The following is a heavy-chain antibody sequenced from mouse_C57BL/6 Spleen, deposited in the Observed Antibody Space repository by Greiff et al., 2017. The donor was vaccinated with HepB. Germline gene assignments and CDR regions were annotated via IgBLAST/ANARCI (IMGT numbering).Heavy chain of an antibody. CDR2: INPNNGGT. D-gene: IGHD1-1*01. V-gene: IGHV1-18*01. Sequence: EVQLQQSGPELVKPGASVKIPCKASGYTFTDYNMDWVKQSHGKSLEWIGDINPNNGGTIYNQKFKGKATLTVDKSSSTAYMELRSLTSEDTAVYYCARGNLLLRYPYAMDYWGQGTSVTVSS. CDR3: ARGNLLLRYPYAMDY. J-gene: IGHJ4*01. CDR1: GYTFTDYN.